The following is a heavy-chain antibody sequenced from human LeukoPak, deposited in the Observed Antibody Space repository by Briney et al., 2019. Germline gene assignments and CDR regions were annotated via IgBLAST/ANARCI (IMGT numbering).Heavy chain of an antibody. Sequence: GGSLRLSCAASGFTFSSYSMNWVRQAPGKGLEWVSSISTSSSYIYYADSVKGRLTISRDNAKNSLYLQMNSLRAEDTAVYYCASLSSPDNFDYWGQGTLVTVSS. CDR2: ISTSSSYI. CDR3: ASLSSPDNFDY. CDR1: GFTFSSYS. D-gene: IGHD6-19*01. V-gene: IGHV3-21*01. J-gene: IGHJ4*02.